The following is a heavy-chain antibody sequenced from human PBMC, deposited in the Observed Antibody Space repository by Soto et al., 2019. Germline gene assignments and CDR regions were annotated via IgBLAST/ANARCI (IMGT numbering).Heavy chain of an antibody. CDR2: ITSSSSTI. Sequence: QPGGSLRLSCAASGFTFSSCSMNWVRQAPGKGLEWISYITSSSSTIYYADSVKGRFTISRDNAKNSLYLQMNSLRDEDTAVYYCARDPPGAGSWYSDYWGRGTLVTVSS. CDR1: GFTFSSCS. CDR3: ARDPPGAGSWYSDY. D-gene: IGHD6-13*01. V-gene: IGHV3-48*02. J-gene: IGHJ4*02.